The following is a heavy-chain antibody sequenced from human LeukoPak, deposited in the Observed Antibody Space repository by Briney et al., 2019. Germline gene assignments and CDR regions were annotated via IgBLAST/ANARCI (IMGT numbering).Heavy chain of an antibody. CDR2: INHSGST. J-gene: IGHJ4*02. Sequence: PSETLSLTCAVYGGSFSGYYWSWIRQPPGKGLEWIGEINHSGSTNYNPSLKSRVTISVNTSKNQFSLKLSSVTAADTAVYYCARGAAAVGYWGQGTLVTVSS. D-gene: IGHD6-13*01. CDR3: ARGAAAVGY. V-gene: IGHV4-34*01. CDR1: GGSFSGYY.